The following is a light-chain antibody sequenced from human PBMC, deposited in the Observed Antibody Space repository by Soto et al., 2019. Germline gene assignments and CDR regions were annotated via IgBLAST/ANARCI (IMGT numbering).Light chain of an antibody. CDR3: QQYDRWPVT. J-gene: IGKJ4*01. CDR1: QSVGSAY. V-gene: IGKV3-15*01. CDR2: GAS. Sequence: PGERATLSCRASQSVGSAYLAWYQQKPGQAPRLLIYGASTRATGIPARFSGSGSATEFTLTIDRLQSADFAVYYCQQYDRWPVTFGGGTKVDIK.